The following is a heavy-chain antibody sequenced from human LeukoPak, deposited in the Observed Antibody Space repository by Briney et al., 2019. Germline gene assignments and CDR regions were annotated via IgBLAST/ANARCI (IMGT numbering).Heavy chain of an antibody. D-gene: IGHD3-9*01. CDR3: AKVVYDILTGYYSFDY. J-gene: IGHJ4*02. CDR1: GYTFTVYF. V-gene: IGHV1-2*02. Sequence: ASVKVSFKASGYTFTVYFIHWVRQAPGQGPEWMGWINSNSGGTNYAQKFQGRVTMTRDTSISTAYMELSRLRSDDTAIYYCAKVVYDILTGYYSFDYWGQGTLVTVSS. CDR2: INSNSGGT.